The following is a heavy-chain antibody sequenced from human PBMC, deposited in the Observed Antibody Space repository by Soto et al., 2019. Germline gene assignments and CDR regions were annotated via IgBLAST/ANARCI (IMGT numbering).Heavy chain of an antibody. CDR3: VRERDCSSASCYNAFDS. CDR1: GFTFSIYA. J-gene: IGHJ4*02. Sequence: GGSLRLSCAASGFTFSIYAIHWVRQAPGKGLEWVAAISHDGSNKYYADAVKGRLIISRGNSNNTVYLQMNSLRAEDTALYYCVRERDCSSASCYNAFDSWGQGTVVTVSS. V-gene: IGHV3-30-3*01. CDR2: ISHDGSNK. D-gene: IGHD2-2*02.